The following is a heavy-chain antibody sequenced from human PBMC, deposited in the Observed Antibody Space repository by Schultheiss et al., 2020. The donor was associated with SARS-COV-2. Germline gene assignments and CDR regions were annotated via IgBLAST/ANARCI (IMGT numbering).Heavy chain of an antibody. CDR3: ARHGGLGSGYYSRGYYYYGMDV. D-gene: IGHD3-22*01. J-gene: IGHJ6*02. Sequence: SETLSLTCTVSGGSISSYYWSWIRQPPGKGLEWIGYIYYSGSTNYNPSLKSRVTISVDTSKNQFSLKLSSVTAADTAVYYCARHGGLGSGYYSRGYYYYGMDVWGQGTTVTVSS. V-gene: IGHV4-59*08. CDR2: IYYSGST. CDR1: GGSISSYY.